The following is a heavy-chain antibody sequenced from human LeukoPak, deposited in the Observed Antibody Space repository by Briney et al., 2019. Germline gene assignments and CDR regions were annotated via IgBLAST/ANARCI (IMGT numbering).Heavy chain of an antibody. CDR2: IYYSGST. V-gene: IGHV4-61*08. Sequence: SETLSLTCTVSGGSISSGGYYWSWIRQHPGTGLEWIGYIYYSGSTNYNPSLKSRVTISVDTSKNQFSLKLSSVTAADTAVYYCAGYRSEELLWFGELLFYFDYWGQGTLVTVSS. D-gene: IGHD3-10*01. J-gene: IGHJ4*02. CDR1: GGSISSGGYY. CDR3: AGYRSEELLWFGELLFYFDY.